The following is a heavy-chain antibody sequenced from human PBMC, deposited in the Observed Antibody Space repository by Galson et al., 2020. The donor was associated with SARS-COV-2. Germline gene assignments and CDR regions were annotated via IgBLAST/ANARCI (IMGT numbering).Heavy chain of an antibody. J-gene: IGHJ4*02. V-gene: IGHV3-21*06. D-gene: IGHD5-18*01. Sequence: GESLKISCAASGFPFSSYSMNWVRQAPGKGLEWVSSISGTSTNIYYADSVKGRFTISRDNAKNSLYLQMNSLGTEDTAVYYCTRERGYSYGYSDYWGQGTLVTVSS. CDR3: TRERGYSYGYSDY. CDR2: ISGTSTNI. CDR1: GFPFSSYS.